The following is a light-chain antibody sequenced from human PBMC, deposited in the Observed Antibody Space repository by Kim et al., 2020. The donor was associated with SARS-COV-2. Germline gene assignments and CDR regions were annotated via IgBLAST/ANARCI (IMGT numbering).Light chain of an antibody. V-gene: IGKV1-39*01. CDR2: AAS. Sequence: ASVRDQSSMHCRASPSISSYLNWYQQKPGKAPKLLIYAASSLQSGVPSRFSGSGSGTDFTLTISSLQPEDFATYYCQQSYSTPYSFGQGTKLEI. CDR1: PSISSY. J-gene: IGKJ2*03. CDR3: QQSYSTPYS.